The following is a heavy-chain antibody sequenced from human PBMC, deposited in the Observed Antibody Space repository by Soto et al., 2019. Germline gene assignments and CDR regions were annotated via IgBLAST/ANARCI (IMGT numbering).Heavy chain of an antibody. CDR2: INHSGST. J-gene: IGHJ3*01. V-gene: IGHV4-34*01. CDR1: GGSFSGYY. CDR3: AREGSLGGGATGSSSAFDV. Sequence: SETLSLTCAVYGGSFSGYYWSWIRQPPGKGLEWIGEINHSGSTNYNPSLKSRATISVDTSKNQFSLKLSSVTAARTAVYYCAREGSLGGGATGSSSAFDVWGQGKMVTVSS. D-gene: IGHD1-26*01.